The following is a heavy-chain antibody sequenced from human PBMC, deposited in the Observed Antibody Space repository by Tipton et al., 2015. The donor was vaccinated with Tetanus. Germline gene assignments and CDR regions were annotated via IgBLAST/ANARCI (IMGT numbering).Heavy chain of an antibody. CDR1: GFSFSSNG. CDR2: LWFDGGDE. CDR3: ARELDCSGGGCYSYGLDV. J-gene: IGHJ6*02. D-gene: IGHD2-15*01. V-gene: IGHV3-33*01. Sequence: RSLRLSCVASGFSFSSNGMHWVRQAPGKGLEWVAVLWFDGGDEYYADSVKGRFTISRGNSKNTVYLQMNSLRAEDTAVYYCARELDCSGGGCYSYGLDVWGQGTTVTVSS.